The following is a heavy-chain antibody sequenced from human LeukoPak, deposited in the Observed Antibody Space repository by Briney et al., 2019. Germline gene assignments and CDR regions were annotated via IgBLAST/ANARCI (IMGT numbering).Heavy chain of an antibody. CDR3: ARRMTTVVTPISYYMDV. D-gene: IGHD4-23*01. Sequence: GGSLRLSCAASGFTFNNNEMNWVRQAPGKGLEWVSYISSSGSTIYYADSVKGRFTISRDNAKNSLYLQMNSLRAEDTAVYYCARRMTTVVTPISYYMDVWGKGTTVTVSS. CDR1: GFTFNNNE. V-gene: IGHV3-48*03. CDR2: ISSSGSTI. J-gene: IGHJ6*03.